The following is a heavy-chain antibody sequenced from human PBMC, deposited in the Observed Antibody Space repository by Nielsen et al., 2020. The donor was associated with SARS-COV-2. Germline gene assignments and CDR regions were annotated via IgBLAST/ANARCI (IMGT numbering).Heavy chain of an antibody. J-gene: IGHJ5*02. V-gene: IGHV4-39*01. D-gene: IGHD2-2*01. CDR1: GGSISSSSYY. CDR2: IYYSGST. CDR3: GGVVVPAAGGWFDP. Sequence: SETLSLTCTVSGGSISSSSYYWGWIRQPPGKGLEWIGSIYYSGSTYYNPSLKSRVTISVDTSKNQFSLKLSSVTAADTAVYYCGGVVVPAAGGWFDPWGQGTLVTVSS.